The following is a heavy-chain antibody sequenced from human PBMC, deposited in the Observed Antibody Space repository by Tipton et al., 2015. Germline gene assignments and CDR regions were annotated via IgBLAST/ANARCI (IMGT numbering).Heavy chain of an antibody. CDR1: GGSINVGGYY. CDR3: ARLRGALGWFDP. CDR2: IYYSGNP. V-gene: IGHV4-39*07. D-gene: IGHD3-10*01. Sequence: GLVKPSETLSLTCTVSGGSINVGGYYWVWIRQPPGKGLECIGTIYYSGNPSYNPSLKSRVTISVDTSKNQFSLKLSSVTAADTAVYYCARLRGALGWFDPWGQGTLVTVSS. J-gene: IGHJ5*02.